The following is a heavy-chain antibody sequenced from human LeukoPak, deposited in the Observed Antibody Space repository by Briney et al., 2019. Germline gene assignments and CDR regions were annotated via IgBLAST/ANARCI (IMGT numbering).Heavy chain of an antibody. CDR1: GFTFSSYW. D-gene: IGHD2-2*01. CDR3: ARIGYSSSCTDY. J-gene: IGHJ4*02. Sequence: GGSLRPSCAVSGFTFSSYWMTWVRQAPGKGLEWVANIKQDGSQKYYVDSVKGRFTISRDNAKNSVYLQMNSLRAGDTAVYYCARIGYSSSCTDYWGQGTLVTVSS. CDR2: IKQDGSQK. V-gene: IGHV3-7*01.